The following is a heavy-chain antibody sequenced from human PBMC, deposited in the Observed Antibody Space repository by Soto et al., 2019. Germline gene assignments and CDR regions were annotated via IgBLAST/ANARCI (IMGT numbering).Heavy chain of an antibody. V-gene: IGHV4-38-2*01. CDR3: ARVSGTFDY. CDR2: IYHSGST. D-gene: IGHD1-26*01. J-gene: IGHJ4*02. CDR1: GYSISSGYY. Sequence: SQTLSLTCAVSGYSISSGYYWGWIRPPPGKGLEWIGSIYHSGSTYYNPSLKSRVTIPVDTFNNQFSLKLSSVTAPDTAVYYCARVSGTFDYWGQGTLVTVSS.